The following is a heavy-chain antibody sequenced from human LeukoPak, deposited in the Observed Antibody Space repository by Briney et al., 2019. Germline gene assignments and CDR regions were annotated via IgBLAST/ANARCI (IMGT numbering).Heavy chain of an antibody. Sequence: ASVKVSCKTSGYTFTSSDINWVRQATGQGLEWMGWMNPNSGNTGYAQKFQGRVTMTRNTSISTAYMELSSLRSEDTAVYYCARGFFTYCSSTSCKRFDPWGQGTLVTVSS. V-gene: IGHV1-8*01. CDR1: GYTFTSSD. J-gene: IGHJ5*02. CDR2: MNPNSGNT. D-gene: IGHD2-2*01. CDR3: ARGFFTYCSSTSCKRFDP.